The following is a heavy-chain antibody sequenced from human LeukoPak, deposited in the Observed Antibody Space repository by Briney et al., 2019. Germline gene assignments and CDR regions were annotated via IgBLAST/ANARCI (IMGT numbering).Heavy chain of an antibody. CDR2: INHSGST. CDR3: ARVLRSRFCDV. Sequence: SETLSLTCAVYGGSFSGYYWSWIRQPPGKGLEWIGEINHSGSTNYNPSLKSRVTISVDTSKNQFSLKLSFVTAADTAVYYCARVLRSRFCDVWGKGTTVTVSS. J-gene: IGHJ6*04. D-gene: IGHD3-3*01. V-gene: IGHV4-34*01. CDR1: GGSFSGYY.